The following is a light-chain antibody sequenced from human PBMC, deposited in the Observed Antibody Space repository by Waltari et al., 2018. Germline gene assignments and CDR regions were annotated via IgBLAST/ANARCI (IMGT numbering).Light chain of an antibody. V-gene: IGLV3-1*01. CDR1: KLGEKY. CDR2: RDT. Sequence: SYEVTQPPSVSVSPGQTATIACPGDKLGEKYTAWFQQKPGQSPVLIINRDTKRPPGIPERFFGSKSANTATLTISGTQAMDEGDYYCQAWDSSTVVFGGGTKLTVL. CDR3: QAWDSSTVV. J-gene: IGLJ3*02.